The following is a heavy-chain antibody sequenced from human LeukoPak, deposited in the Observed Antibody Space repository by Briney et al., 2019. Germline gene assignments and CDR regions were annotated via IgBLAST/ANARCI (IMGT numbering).Heavy chain of an antibody. CDR3: VKPFPDYGDYGAFEI. J-gene: IGHJ3*02. Sequence: QPGGSLRLSCAASGFNFDDYTMHWVRHGPGKGLEWVSLVSWDGGSTYYADSVKGRFTISRDNSKDSLYLQMNSLRTEDTALYYCVKPFPDYGDYGAFEIWGQGTMVTVSS. V-gene: IGHV3-43*01. CDR2: VSWDGGST. CDR1: GFNFDDYT. D-gene: IGHD4-17*01.